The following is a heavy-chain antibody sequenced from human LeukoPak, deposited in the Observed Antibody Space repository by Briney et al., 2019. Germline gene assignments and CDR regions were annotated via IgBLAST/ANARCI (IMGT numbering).Heavy chain of an antibody. J-gene: IGHJ4*02. CDR3: ARDRAHFDY. CDR2: IYYSGST. V-gene: IGHV4-59*01. D-gene: IGHD5-24*01. CDR1: GGSISSYY. Sequence: PSQTLSLTCTVSGGSISSYYWSWIRQPPGKGLEWIGYIYYSGSTNYNPSLKSRVTISVDTSKNQFSLKLSSVTAADTAVYYCARDRAHFDYWGQGTLVTVSS.